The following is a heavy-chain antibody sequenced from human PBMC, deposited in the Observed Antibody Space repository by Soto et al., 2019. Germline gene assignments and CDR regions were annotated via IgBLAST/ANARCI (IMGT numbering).Heavy chain of an antibody. D-gene: IGHD3-22*01. J-gene: IGHJ4*02. CDR2: IRSKANSYAT. CDR1: GFTFSGSA. Sequence: EVQLVESGGGLIQPGGSLKLSCAASGFTFSGSAMHWVRQASGKGLEWVGRIRSKANSYATAYAASVKGRFTISRDDSKNTAYLQMNSLKTEDTAVYYCTTYLVDSSGYYYFDYWGQGTLVTVSS. CDR3: TTYLVDSSGYYYFDY. V-gene: IGHV3-73*01.